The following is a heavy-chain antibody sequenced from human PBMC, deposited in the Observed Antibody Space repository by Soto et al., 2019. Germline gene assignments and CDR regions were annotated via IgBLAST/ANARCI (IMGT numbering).Heavy chain of an antibody. CDR3: ARHYGDYGDHFDY. CDR1: GGSISSGGYY. J-gene: IGHJ4*02. Sequence: SETLSLTCTVSGGSISSGGYYWSWIRQHPGKDLEWIGYIYYSGSTYYNPSLKSRVTISVDTSKNQFSLKLSSVTAADTAVYYCARHYGDYGDHFDYWGQGTLVTVSS. CDR2: IYYSGST. V-gene: IGHV4-31*03. D-gene: IGHD4-17*01.